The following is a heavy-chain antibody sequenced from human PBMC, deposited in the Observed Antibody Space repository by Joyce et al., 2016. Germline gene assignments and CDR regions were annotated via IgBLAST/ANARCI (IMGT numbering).Heavy chain of an antibody. D-gene: IGHD6-19*01. Sequence: QVQLQESGPGLVKPSETLSLTCTVSGGSIRTYYWSWIRQPPGKGLEWIGYIHYSGSTNYNPSLKSRVTMSIDTSKNQFSLKLTSVTAADTAVYYCARFSSVAGTEWGQGTLVTVSS. J-gene: IGHJ4*02. CDR1: GGSIRTYY. CDR3: ARFSSVAGTE. V-gene: IGHV4-59*13. CDR2: IHYSGST.